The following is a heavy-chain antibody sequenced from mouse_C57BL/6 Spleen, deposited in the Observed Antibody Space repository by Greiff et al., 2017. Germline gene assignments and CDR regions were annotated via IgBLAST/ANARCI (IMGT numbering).Heavy chain of an antibody. D-gene: IGHD2-1*01. CDR2: ILPGSGST. CDR1: GYTFTGYW. CDR3: AIYYGNLAWFAY. J-gene: IGHJ3*01. V-gene: IGHV1-9*01. Sequence: QVQLKQSGAELMKPGASVKLSCKATGYTFTGYWIEWVKQRPGHGLEWIGEILPGSGSTNYNEKFKGKATFTADTSSNTDYMQLSSLTTEDSAIYYCAIYYGNLAWFAYWGQGTLVTVSA.